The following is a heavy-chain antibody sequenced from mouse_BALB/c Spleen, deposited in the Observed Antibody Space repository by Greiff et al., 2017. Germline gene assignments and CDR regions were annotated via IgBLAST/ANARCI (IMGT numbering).Heavy chain of an antibody. J-gene: IGHJ2*01. CDR3: ARRANWALFDY. CDR2: INPYNDGT. Sequence: EVKLQESGPELVKPGASVKMSCKASGYTFTSYVMHWVKQKPGQGLEWIGYINPYNDGTKYNEKFKGKATLTSDKSSSTAYMELSSLTSEDSAVYYCARRANWALFDYWGQGTTLTVSS. V-gene: IGHV1-14*01. CDR1: GYTFTSYV. D-gene: IGHD4-1*01.